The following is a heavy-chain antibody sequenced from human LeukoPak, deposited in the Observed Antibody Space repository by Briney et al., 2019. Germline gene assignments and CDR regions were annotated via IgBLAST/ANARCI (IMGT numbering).Heavy chain of an antibody. D-gene: IGHD2/OR15-2a*01. CDR2: ISSTSGNI. CDR1: GFTFSSYN. V-gene: IGHV3-48*01. Sequence: GGSLRLSCAASGFTFSSYNMNWVRQAPGKELEWISYISSTSGNIDYADSVKGRFTISRDNAKTSLYLQMNSLRAEDTAVYYCTSRGTLYGYWGQGTLVSVSS. J-gene: IGHJ4*02. CDR3: TSRGTLYGY.